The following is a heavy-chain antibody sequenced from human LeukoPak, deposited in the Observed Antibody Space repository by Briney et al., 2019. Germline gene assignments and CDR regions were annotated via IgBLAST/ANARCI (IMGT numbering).Heavy chain of an antibody. J-gene: IGHJ6*02. V-gene: IGHV4-4*07. CDR2: IYTSGST. D-gene: IGHD5-12*01. CDR1: GGSISDNY. Sequence: SETLSLTCTVSGGSISDNYWSWIRQPAGKGLEWIGRIYTSGSTNYNPSLKTRLAMSVVTSKNQFSLKLSSVTAADTAVYYCGGATGNYYAMDVWGQGTTVTVSS. CDR3: GGATGNYYAMDV.